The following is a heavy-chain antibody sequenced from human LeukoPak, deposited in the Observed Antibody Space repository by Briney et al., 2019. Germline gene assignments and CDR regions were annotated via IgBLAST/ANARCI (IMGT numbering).Heavy chain of an antibody. V-gene: IGHV3-23*01. J-gene: IGHJ5*02. CDR3: AKGSSWFQYNWFDP. Sequence: GGSLRLSCAVSGFTFSSYAMSWVRQAPGKGLEWVSAISGSGGSTYYADSVKGRFTISRDNSKNTLYLQMNSLRAEDTAVYYCAKGSSWFQYNWFDPWGQGTLVTVSS. CDR1: GFTFSSYA. D-gene: IGHD6-13*01. CDR2: ISGSGGST.